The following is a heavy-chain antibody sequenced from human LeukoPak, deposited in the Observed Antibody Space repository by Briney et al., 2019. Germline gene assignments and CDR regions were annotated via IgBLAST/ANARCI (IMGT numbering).Heavy chain of an antibody. CDR2: INSDGSST. CDR3: ARVGRGLWFSY. Sequence: GGSLRLSCTASGFTFSSHWMHWVRQAPGKGLVWVSRINSDGSSTSYADSVKGRFTISRDNAKNTLYLQMNSLRAEDTAVYYCARVGRGLWFSYWGQGTLVTVSS. CDR1: GFTFSSHW. D-gene: IGHD3-10*01. J-gene: IGHJ4*02. V-gene: IGHV3-74*01.